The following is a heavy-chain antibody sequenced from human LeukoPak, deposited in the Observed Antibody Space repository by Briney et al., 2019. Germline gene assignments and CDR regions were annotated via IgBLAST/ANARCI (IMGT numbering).Heavy chain of an antibody. CDR2: ISSRSSTI. J-gene: IGHJ6*02. Sequence: GGSLRLSCAASGFTFSTYSMNWVRQAPGEGLEWVSYISSRSSTIYYVDSVKGRFTISRDNAKNSLYLQMNSLRAEDTAVYYCARDLDTYYGMDVWGQGTTVTVSS. CDR1: GFTFSTYS. D-gene: IGHD5-18*01. V-gene: IGHV3-48*01. CDR3: ARDLDTYYGMDV.